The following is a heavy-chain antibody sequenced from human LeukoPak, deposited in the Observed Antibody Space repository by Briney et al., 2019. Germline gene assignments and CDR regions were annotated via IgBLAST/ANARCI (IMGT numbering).Heavy chain of an antibody. J-gene: IGHJ4*02. CDR3: ARGSTVTPPNYYFDY. V-gene: IGHV4-34*01. CDR1: GGSFSGYY. D-gene: IGHD4-17*01. Sequence: SETLSLTCDVYGGSFSGYYWSWIRQPPEKGLEWIGEINHSGSTNYNPSLKSRVTISVDTSKNQFSLKLSSVTAADTAVYYCARGSTVTPPNYYFDYWGQGTLVTVSS. CDR2: INHSGST.